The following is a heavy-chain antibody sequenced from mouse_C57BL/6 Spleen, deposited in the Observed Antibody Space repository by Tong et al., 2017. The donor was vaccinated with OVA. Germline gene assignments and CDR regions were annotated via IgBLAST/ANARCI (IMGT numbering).Heavy chain of an antibody. CDR3: ARDYYGSSWGYYFDY. CDR2: INPSNGGT. CDR1: GYTFTSYW. D-gene: IGHD1-1*01. J-gene: IGHJ2*01. V-gene: IGHV1-53*01. Sequence: SGYTFTSYWMHWVKQRPGQGLEWIGNINPSNGGTNYNEQFKSKATLTVDKSSRTDYMQLSRLTSEDSAVYYCARDYYGSSWGYYFDYWGQGTTLTV.